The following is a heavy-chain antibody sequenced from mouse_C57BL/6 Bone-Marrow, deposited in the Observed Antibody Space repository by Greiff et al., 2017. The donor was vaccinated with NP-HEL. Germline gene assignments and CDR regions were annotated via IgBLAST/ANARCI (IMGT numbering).Heavy chain of an antibody. CDR1: GFSFNTYA. V-gene: IGHV10-1*01. D-gene: IGHD1-1*01. Sequence: GGGLVQPKGSLKLSCAASGFSFNTYAMNWVRQAPGKGLEWFARIRSKSNNYATHYADSVKDRFTISRDDSESMLYLQMNNLKTEDTAMYYCVRYGWYFDVWGTGTTVTVSS. CDR2: IRSKSNNYAT. CDR3: VRYGWYFDV. J-gene: IGHJ1*03.